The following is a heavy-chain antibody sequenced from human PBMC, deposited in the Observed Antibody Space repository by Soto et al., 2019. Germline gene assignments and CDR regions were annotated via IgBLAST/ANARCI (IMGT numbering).Heavy chain of an antibody. CDR3: AREDYYDSSA. D-gene: IGHD3-22*01. Sequence: QVQLQESGPGLVKPSETLSLTCTVSGGSVSSGSYYWSWIRQPPGKGLEWIGYIYYSGSTNYNPSLTGRVTISVDTSKNQFSLKLSSVTAADTAVYYCAREDYYDSSAWGQGTLVTVSS. J-gene: IGHJ1*01. CDR1: GGSVSSGSYY. V-gene: IGHV4-61*01. CDR2: IYYSGST.